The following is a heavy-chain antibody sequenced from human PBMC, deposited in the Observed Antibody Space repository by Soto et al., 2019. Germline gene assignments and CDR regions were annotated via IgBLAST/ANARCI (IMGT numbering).Heavy chain of an antibody. V-gene: IGHV3-9*01. CDR2: ISWNSGSI. D-gene: IGHD3-3*01. Sequence: EVQLVESGGGLVQPGRSLRLSCAASGFTFDDYAMHWVRQAPGKGLEWVSGISWNSGSIGYADSVKGRFTISRDNAKNSLYLQMNSLRAEDTALYYCAKDGDLIFGVVTSFDYWGQGTLVTVSS. CDR1: GFTFDDYA. J-gene: IGHJ4*02. CDR3: AKDGDLIFGVVTSFDY.